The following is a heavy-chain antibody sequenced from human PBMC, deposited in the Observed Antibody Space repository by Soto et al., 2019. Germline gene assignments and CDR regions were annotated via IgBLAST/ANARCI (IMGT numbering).Heavy chain of an antibody. CDR3: AKDHYDFWSGPTGTFAY. Sequence: PGGSLRLSCAASGFTFSSYAMSWVRQAPGKGLEWVSAISGSGGTTYYADSVRGPFTISRDNSKNTLYLQMNSLRAEDTAVYYCAKDHYDFWSGPTGTFAYWGQGTLVPVSS. V-gene: IGHV3-23*01. J-gene: IGHJ4*02. CDR1: GFTFSSYA. D-gene: IGHD3-3*01. CDR2: ISGSGGTT.